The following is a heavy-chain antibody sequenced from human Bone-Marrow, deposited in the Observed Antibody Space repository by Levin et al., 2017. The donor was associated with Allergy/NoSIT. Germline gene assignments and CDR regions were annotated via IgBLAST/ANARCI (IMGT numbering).Heavy chain of an antibody. CDR3: SRLGYFDFWSGYSGYYYYRDV. J-gene: IGHJ6*03. Sequence: GESLKISCAASGFSFSDSAIHWVRQASGKGLEWLGRIRSKANTYATAYAASVKGRFTISSDDSKNTAYLQMNSLKSDDSAVYYCSRLGYFDFWSGYSGYYYYRDVWGKGTTVTVSS. D-gene: IGHD3-3*01. V-gene: IGHV3-73*01. CDR1: GFSFSDSA. CDR2: IRSKANTYAT.